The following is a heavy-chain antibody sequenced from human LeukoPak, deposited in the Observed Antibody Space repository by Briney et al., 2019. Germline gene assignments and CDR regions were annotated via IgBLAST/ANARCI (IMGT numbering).Heavy chain of an antibody. CDR2: IRYDGSNK. Sequence: PGGSLRLSCAASGFTFNSYGMHWVRQAPGKGLEWVSFIRYDGSNKYYADSVKGRFTISRDNSKNTLYLQMNSLRAEDMAIYYCAKGGKTRTWNYSQAKPVYWGQGTLVTVSS. CDR1: GFTFNSYG. V-gene: IGHV3-30*02. D-gene: IGHD3-10*01. J-gene: IGHJ4*02. CDR3: AKGGKTRTWNYSQAKPVY.